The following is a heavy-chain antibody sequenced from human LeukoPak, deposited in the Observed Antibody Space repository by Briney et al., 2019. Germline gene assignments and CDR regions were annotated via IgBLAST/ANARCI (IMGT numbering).Heavy chain of an antibody. CDR3: ARGYYDFWSGVLRDYYYCMDV. CDR1: SDSITNYY. J-gene: IGHJ6*03. V-gene: IGHV4-4*07. Sequence: SETLSLTCSVSSDSITNYYWSWIRQPAGKGLEWIGRIYSSGSTNYNPSLKSRVTISVDTSKNQFSLKLSSVTAADTAVYYCARGYYDFWSGVLRDYYYCMDVWGKGTTVTVSS. CDR2: IYSSGST. D-gene: IGHD3-3*01.